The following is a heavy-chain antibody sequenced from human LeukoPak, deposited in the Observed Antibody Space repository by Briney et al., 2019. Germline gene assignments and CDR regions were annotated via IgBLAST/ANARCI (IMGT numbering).Heavy chain of an antibody. CDR3: ARVYCSGGSCPFDY. J-gene: IGHJ4*02. D-gene: IGHD2-15*01. Sequence: SETLSLTCTVSGGFISSSSYYWGWIRQPPGKGLEWIGSIYYSGSTYYNPSLKSRVTISVDTSKNQFSLKLSSVTAADTAVYYCARVYCSGGSCPFDYWGQGTLVTVSS. V-gene: IGHV4-39*01. CDR1: GGFISSSSYY. CDR2: IYYSGST.